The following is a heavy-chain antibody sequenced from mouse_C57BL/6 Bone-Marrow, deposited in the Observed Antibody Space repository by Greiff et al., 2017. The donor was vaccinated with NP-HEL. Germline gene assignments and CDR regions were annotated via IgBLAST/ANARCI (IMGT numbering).Heavy chain of an antibody. Sequence: VQLQQSGPELVKPGASVKMSCKASGYTFTDYNMHWVKQSHGKSLEWIGYINPNNGGTSYNQKFKGKATLTVNKSSSTADMELRSRTSEDSSVDYCARGAYGWFAYGGQGTLVTVSA. CDR2: INPNNGGT. D-gene: IGHD6-5*01. CDR1: GYTFTDYN. CDR3: ARGAYGWFAY. J-gene: IGHJ3*01. V-gene: IGHV1-22*01.